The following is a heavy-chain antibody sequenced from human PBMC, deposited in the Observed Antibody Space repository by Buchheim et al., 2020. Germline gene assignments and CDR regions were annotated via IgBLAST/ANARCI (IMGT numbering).Heavy chain of an antibody. D-gene: IGHD2-15*01. V-gene: IGHV3-48*01. Sequence: EVQLVESGGGLIQPGGSLRLSCVVSGFPFSTYSMKWVRRAPGKGLDWVSYISSSSNTIYYADSVKDRFTISRDNAKNSLFLQMNSLTTDDTAVYYCTRGVYSGSRKCALQHWGQGTL. CDR1: GFPFSTYS. CDR2: ISSSSNTI. J-gene: IGHJ1*01. CDR3: TRGVYSGSRKCALQH.